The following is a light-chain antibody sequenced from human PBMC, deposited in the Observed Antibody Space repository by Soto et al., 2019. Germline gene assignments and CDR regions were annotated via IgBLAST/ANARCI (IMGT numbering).Light chain of an antibody. CDR2: DVT. Sequence: QSALTQPRSVSGSPGQSVTISGTGTSSDVGTYNFVSWYQQHPGKAPKFMIYDVTKRPSGVPDRFSGSKSGNTASLTISGLQAEDEADYYCFSYVGRYTSYVFGTGTKVTVL. CDR3: FSYVGRYTSYV. V-gene: IGLV2-11*01. J-gene: IGLJ1*01. CDR1: SSDVGTYNF.